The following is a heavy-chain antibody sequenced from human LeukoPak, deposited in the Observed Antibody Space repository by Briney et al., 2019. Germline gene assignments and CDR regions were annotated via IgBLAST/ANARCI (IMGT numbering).Heavy chain of an antibody. J-gene: IGHJ6*04. CDR3: ARDTGRSRYYYGMDV. Sequence: GGSLRLSCVASGFTFSDFHMSWIRQAPGKGLEWVSYISGGSTYLDYADSVKGRFTLSRDNAKNSLYLQMNSLRAEDMAVYYCARDTGRSRYYYGMDVWGKGTTVTVSP. V-gene: IGHV3-11*06. D-gene: IGHD2-8*02. CDR1: GFTFSDFH. CDR2: ISGGSTYL.